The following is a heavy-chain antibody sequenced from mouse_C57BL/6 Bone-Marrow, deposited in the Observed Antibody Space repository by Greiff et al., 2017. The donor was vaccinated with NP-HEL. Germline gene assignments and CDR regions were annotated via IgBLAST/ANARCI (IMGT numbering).Heavy chain of an antibody. CDR1: GFTFSDYY. D-gene: IGHD1-1*01. V-gene: IGHV5-12*01. Sequence: EVKLVESGGGLVQPGGSLKLSCAASGFTFSDYYMYWVRQTPEKRLEWVAYLSNGGGSTYYPDTVKGRFTISRDNAKNTLYLQMSRLKSEDTAMYYCARQRYGSSYWYFDVWGTGTTVTVSS. J-gene: IGHJ1*03. CDR3: ARQRYGSSYWYFDV. CDR2: LSNGGGST.